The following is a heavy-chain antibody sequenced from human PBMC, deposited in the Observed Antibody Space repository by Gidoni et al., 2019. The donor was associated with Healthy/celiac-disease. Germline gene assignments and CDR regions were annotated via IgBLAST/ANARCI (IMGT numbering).Heavy chain of an antibody. CDR3: ARDKVDFDI. J-gene: IGHJ3*02. CDR1: GFTFSSYS. V-gene: IGHV3-21*01. Sequence: EVQLVESGVGLVKPGWSLRLSCAPSGFTFSSYSMNWVRKAPGKGLEWVSSISSSSSYIYYADSVKGRFTISRDNAKNSLYLQMNSLRAEDTAVYYCARDKVDFDIWGQGTMVTVSS. CDR2: ISSSSSYI.